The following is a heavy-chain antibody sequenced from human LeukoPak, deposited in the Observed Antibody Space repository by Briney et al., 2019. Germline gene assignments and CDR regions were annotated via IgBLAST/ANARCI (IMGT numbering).Heavy chain of an antibody. CDR3: ARVPRSGGSIDY. CDR1: GFTFSDYY. J-gene: IGHJ4*02. CDR2: ISSSGSTT. V-gene: IGHV3-11*01. Sequence: GGSLRLSCAASGFTFSDYYMTWIRQAPGKGLEWVSYISSSGSTTHYADSVKGRFTISRDDAKNSLYVQMNNLRAEDTAVYYCARVPRSGGSIDYWGQGTLVTVSS. D-gene: IGHD6-19*01.